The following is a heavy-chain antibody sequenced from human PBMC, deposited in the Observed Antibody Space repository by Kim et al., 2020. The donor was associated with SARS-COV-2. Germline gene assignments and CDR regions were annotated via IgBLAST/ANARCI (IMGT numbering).Heavy chain of an antibody. V-gene: IGHV4-31*02. Sequence: PSPKSRVTIPVDTSKNQFSLKLSSVTAADTAVYYCARARITMIVVVKYFDYWGQGTRVTVSS. D-gene: IGHD3-22*01. CDR3: ARARITMIVVVKYFDY. J-gene: IGHJ4*02.